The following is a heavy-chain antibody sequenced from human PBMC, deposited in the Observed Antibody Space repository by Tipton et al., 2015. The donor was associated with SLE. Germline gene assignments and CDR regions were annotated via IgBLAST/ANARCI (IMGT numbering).Heavy chain of an antibody. CDR1: GDTFTTYY. Sequence: QLVQSGAEVKKPGASVKVSCKASGDTFTTYYVHWVRQAPGQGLEWMGLFNPSGGYTAYAQKFQGRVTATRDTSTTTVYMELSGLRSEETAVYYCARGGVLVGTTEYYFDSWGQGTLVTVSS. CDR3: ARGGVLVGTTEYYFDS. CDR2: FNPSGGYT. D-gene: IGHD2/OR15-2a*01. V-gene: IGHV1-46*01. J-gene: IGHJ4*02.